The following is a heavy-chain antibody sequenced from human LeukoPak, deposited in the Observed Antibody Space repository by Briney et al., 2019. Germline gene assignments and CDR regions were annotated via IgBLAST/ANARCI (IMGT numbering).Heavy chain of an antibody. CDR1: GFTFSSYA. CDR2: ISGSGSST. J-gene: IGHJ4*02. V-gene: IGHV3-23*01. Sequence: GGSLRLSCAASGFTFSSYAMSWVRQAPGKGLEWVSAISGSGSSTYYADSVKGRFTISRDNSKNTLYLQMNSLRAEDTAVYYCAKAFYSSGWLFDYWGQGTLVTVSS. CDR3: AKAFYSSGWLFDY. D-gene: IGHD6-19*01.